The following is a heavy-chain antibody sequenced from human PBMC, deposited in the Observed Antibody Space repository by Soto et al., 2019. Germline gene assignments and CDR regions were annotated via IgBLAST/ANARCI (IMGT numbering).Heavy chain of an antibody. J-gene: IGHJ5*02. CDR3: AKVPKYCSGGSCYSPYNWFDP. Sequence: GGSLRLSCAASGFTFSSYAMSWVRQAPGKGLEWVSAISGSGGSTYYADSVKGRFTISRDNSKNTLYLQMNSLRAEDTAVYYCAKVPKYCSGGSCYSPYNWFDPWGKGTLVTVSS. V-gene: IGHV3-23*01. CDR2: ISGSGGST. CDR1: GFTFSSYA. D-gene: IGHD2-15*01.